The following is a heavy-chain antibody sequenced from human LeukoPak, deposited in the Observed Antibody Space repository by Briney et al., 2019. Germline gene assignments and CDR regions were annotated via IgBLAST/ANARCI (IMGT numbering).Heavy chain of an antibody. CDR1: GFTFSSYA. CDR3: AKGERTNSIVVVVAAIGLLDY. Sequence: PGGSLRLSCAASGFTFSSYAMSWVRQAPGKGLEWVSAISGTGGSTYYADSVKGRFTISRDNSKNTLYLQMNSLRAEDTAVYYCAKGERTNSIVVVVAAIGLLDYWGQGTLVTVSS. J-gene: IGHJ4*02. V-gene: IGHV3-23*01. CDR2: ISGTGGST. D-gene: IGHD2-15*01.